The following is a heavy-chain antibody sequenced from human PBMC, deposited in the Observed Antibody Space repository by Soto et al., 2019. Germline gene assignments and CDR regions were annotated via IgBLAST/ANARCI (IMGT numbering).Heavy chain of an antibody. Sequence: VQLGELGGGEVQPGGSLTISCAASGFTFSTYGMHWVRQTPGKGLEWVAVISYDGTNKFYSDSVKGRFTISRDNFKNTLTLQMNSLRADDTAVYSCAKDLQSYGDYDYYCYGMDVWGLGTRVTVSS. J-gene: IGHJ6*02. V-gene: IGHV3-30*18. CDR1: GFTFSTYG. CDR2: ISYDGTNK. D-gene: IGHD4-17*01. CDR3: AKDLQSYGDYDYYCYGMDV.